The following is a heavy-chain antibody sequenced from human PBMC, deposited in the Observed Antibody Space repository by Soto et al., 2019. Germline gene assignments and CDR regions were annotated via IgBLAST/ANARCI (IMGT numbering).Heavy chain of an antibody. D-gene: IGHD6-19*01. CDR3: SRFIMVGGWFDPNYYHGMDV. J-gene: IGHJ6*02. V-gene: IGHV1-18*01. Sequence: QVQLVQSGAEVKKPGASVTVSCKTSGYTFSNYGINWVREAPGQGLEWMGWISGYNANTNYAQTVQGRVNMTTDTSAGTVYMELRSLKSDVTAIYYCSRFIMVGGWFDPNYYHGMDVWGQGTTVTVSS. CDR1: GYTFSNYG. CDR2: ISGYNANT.